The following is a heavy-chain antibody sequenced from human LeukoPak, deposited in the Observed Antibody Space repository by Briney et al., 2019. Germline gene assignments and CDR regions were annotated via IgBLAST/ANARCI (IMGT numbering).Heavy chain of an antibody. J-gene: IGHJ3*02. CDR1: GYSFTGYY. CDR2: INPNSGGT. V-gene: IGHV1-2*02. D-gene: IGHD3-10*01. CDR3: ARDRGGYYASGSPGAFDI. Sequence: ASVKVSCKASGYSFTGYYMHWVRQAPGQGLEWMGWINPNSGGTNYAQKFQGRVTMTRDTSISTAYMVMSSLRYEDTAVYYCARDRGGYYASGSPGAFDIWGQGTMVTVSS.